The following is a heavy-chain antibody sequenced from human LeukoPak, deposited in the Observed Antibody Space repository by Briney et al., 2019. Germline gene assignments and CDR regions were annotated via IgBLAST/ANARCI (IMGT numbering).Heavy chain of an antibody. V-gene: IGHV4-61*08. CDR2: IYYSGST. CDR3: AGPGAGAFDI. J-gene: IGHJ3*02. D-gene: IGHD3-10*01. CDR1: GGSISSGGYY. Sequence: SETLSLTCTVSGGSISSGGYYWSWIRQPPGKGLEWIGYIYYSGSTNYNPSLKSRVTISVDTSKNQFSLKLSSVTAADTAVYYCAGPGAGAFDIWGQGTMVTVSS.